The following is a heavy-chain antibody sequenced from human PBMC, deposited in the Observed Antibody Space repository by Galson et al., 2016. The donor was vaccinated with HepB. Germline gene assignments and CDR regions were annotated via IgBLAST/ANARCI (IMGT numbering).Heavy chain of an antibody. CDR2: INNVGYYT. D-gene: IGHD2-15*01. Sequence: SLRLSCAASGFTFSDHYMSWIRQAPGKGLESISYINNVGYYTHYADSVKGRFTISRDNAKNLLYLQMNSLRVDDTAVYYCARAGYPWDWGQGTLVTVSS. CDR1: GFTFSDHY. V-gene: IGHV3-11*06. CDR3: ARAGYPWD. J-gene: IGHJ4*02.